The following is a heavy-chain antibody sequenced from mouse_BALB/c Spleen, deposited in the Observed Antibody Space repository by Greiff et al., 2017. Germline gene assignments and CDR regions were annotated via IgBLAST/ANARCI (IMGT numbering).Heavy chain of an antibody. CDR3: NPREVGAMDY. CDR2: IDPENGVT. D-gene: IGHD1-1*02. CDR1: GFNIKDYY. J-gene: IGHJ4*01. Sequence: VQLQQSGAELVRSGASVKLSCTASGFNIKDYYMHWVKQRPEQGLEWIGWIDPENGVTEYAPKFQGKATMTADTSSNTAYLQLSSLTSEDTAVYYWNPREVGAMDYWGQGTSVTVSS. V-gene: IGHV14-4*02.